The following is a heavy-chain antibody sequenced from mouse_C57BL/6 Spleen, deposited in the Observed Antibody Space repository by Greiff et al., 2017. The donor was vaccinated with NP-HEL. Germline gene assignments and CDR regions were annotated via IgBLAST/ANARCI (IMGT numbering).Heavy chain of an antibody. V-gene: IGHV1-52*01. Sequence: QVQLQQPGAELVRPGSSVKLSCKASGYTFTSYWMHWVKQRPIQGLEWIGNIDPSDSETHYNQKFKDKATLTVDKSSSTAYMQLSSLTSEDSAVYYCARGGSGPAWFAYCARDSGHCLC. CDR2: IDPSDSET. CDR1: GYTFTSYW. CDR3: ARGGSGPAWFAY. J-gene: IGHJ3*01. D-gene: IGHD3-2*02.